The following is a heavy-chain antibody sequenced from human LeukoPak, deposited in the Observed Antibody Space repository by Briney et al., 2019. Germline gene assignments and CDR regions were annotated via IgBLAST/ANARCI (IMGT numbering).Heavy chain of an antibody. Sequence: GGSLRLSCAASGFTFSSYSMNWVRQAPGKGLEWVSSISSSSSYIYYADSVKGRFTISRDNAKNSLYLQMNSLRAEDTAVYYCARDGGFGMYGELYYYYYGMDVWGQGTTVTVSS. D-gene: IGHD4-17*01. J-gene: IGHJ6*02. CDR2: ISSSSSYI. CDR3: ARDGGFGMYGELYYYYYGMDV. V-gene: IGHV3-21*01. CDR1: GFTFSSYS.